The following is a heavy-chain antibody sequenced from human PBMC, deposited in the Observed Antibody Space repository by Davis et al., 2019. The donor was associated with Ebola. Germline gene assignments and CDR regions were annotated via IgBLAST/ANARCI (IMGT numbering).Heavy chain of an antibody. CDR1: GFSFSDYA. CDR3: AKSGYCTDKCDAFDW. D-gene: IGHD2-8*02. V-gene: IGHV3-64*02. Sequence: PGGSLRLSCAGSGFSFSDYAIHWVRQAPGKGLEYVSVIGIDARATYPVDSVKGRFTISRDNSKNTVFLQMDSLGAEDTAIYYCAKSGYCTDKCDAFDWWGQGTLVTVSS. CDR2: IGIDARAT. J-gene: IGHJ4*02.